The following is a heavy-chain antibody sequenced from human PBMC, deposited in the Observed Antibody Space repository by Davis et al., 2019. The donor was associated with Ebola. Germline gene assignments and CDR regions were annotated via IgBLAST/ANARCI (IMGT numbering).Heavy chain of an antibody. CDR1: GFTFSSYG. D-gene: IGHD4-23*01. Sequence: PGGSLRLSCAASGFTFSSYGMHWVRQAPGKGLEWVAVIWYDGSNQYYADSVKGRFTISRDNSKNTLYLQMNRLRAEDTAVYYCARERAVFVPGNSNWYFDLWGRGTLVTVSS. J-gene: IGHJ2*01. V-gene: IGHV3-33*01. CDR2: IWYDGSNQ. CDR3: ARERAVFVPGNSNWYFDL.